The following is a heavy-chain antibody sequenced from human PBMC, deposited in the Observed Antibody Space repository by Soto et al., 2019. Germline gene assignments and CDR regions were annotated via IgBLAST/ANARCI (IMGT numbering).Heavy chain of an antibody. CDR3: ARAHPLDWNFFRRLPSAFDY. V-gene: IGHV4-30-4*01. CDR1: GGSISSGDYY. J-gene: IGHJ4*02. D-gene: IGHD1-7*01. Sequence: SETLSLTCTVSGGSISSGDYYWSWIRQPPGKGLEWIGYIYYSGSTYYNPSLKSRVTITVNTAKNQFSLKLSSVTAADTAVYYCARAHPLDWNFFRRLPSAFDYWGQGTLVTVSS. CDR2: IYYSGST.